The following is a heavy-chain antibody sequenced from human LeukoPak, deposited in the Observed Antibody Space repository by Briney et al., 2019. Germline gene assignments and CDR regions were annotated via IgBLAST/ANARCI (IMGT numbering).Heavy chain of an antibody. D-gene: IGHD6-13*01. CDR3: GRGPQWSKSSWYWGNYYYYYMDV. J-gene: IGHJ6*03. Sequence: PSETLSLTCAVYGGSFSGYYWSWIRQPPGKGLEWIGEINHSGSTNYNPSLKSRVTISVDTSKNQFSLKLSSVTAADTAVYYCGRGPQWSKSSWYWGNYYYYYMDVWGKGTTVTVSS. CDR1: GGSFSGYY. V-gene: IGHV4-34*01. CDR2: INHSGST.